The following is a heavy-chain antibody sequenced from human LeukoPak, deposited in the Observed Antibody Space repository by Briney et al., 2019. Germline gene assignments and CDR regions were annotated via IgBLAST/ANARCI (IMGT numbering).Heavy chain of an antibody. CDR3: ARAGPGSGGFLFDY. D-gene: IGHD3-10*01. CDR1: GFTFSSYE. J-gene: IGHJ4*02. CDR2: TSSGGTTM. V-gene: IGHV3-48*03. Sequence: GGSLRLSCAASGFTFSSYEMHWVRQAPGKGLEWISYTSSGGTTMYYADSVKGRFTISRDNAKNSLYLQMNSLRAEDTAVYYCARAGPGSGGFLFDYWDQGTLVTVSS.